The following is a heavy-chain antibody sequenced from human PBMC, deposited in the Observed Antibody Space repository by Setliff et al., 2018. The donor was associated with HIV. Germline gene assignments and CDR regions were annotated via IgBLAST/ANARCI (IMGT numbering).Heavy chain of an antibody. J-gene: IGHJ4*02. Sequence: SETLSLTCTVSGGSISRSTHHWAWIRQPPGKGLEWIGALSSKGQACYNPSLKSRVAISIDSSKNLFSLRLDSLTAADTAVYYCAAQDLDLVKYYYMDYWGPGALVTVSS. D-gene: IGHD2-21*01. CDR3: AAQDLDLVKYYYMDY. CDR2: LSSKGQA. CDR1: GGSISRSTHH. V-gene: IGHV4-39*07.